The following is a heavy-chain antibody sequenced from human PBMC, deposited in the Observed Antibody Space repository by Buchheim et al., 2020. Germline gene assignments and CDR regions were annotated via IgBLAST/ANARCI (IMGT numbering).Heavy chain of an antibody. CDR2: ISYDGSNK. CDR3: ARERAYCSSTSCYPGDYYYGMDV. V-gene: IGHV3-30*03. D-gene: IGHD2-2*01. J-gene: IGHJ6*02. CDR1: GFTFSSYG. Sequence: QVQLVESGGGVVQPGRSLRLSCAASGFTFSSYGMHWVRQAPGKGLEWVAVISYDGSNKYYADSVKGRFTISRDNSKNTLYLQMNSLRAEDTAVYYCARERAYCSSTSCYPGDYYYGMDVWGQGTT.